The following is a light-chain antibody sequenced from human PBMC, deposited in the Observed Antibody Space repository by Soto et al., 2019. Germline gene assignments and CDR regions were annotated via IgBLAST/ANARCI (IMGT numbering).Light chain of an antibody. CDR3: SSYTSTSTLA. CDR1: SSDVGGYNY. Sequence: QSALTQPASVSGSPGQTITMSCTGTSSDVGGYNYVSWYQQHPGKAPKLMIYDVNDRPSGVSNRFSGSKSGNTASLTISGLQAEDEADYYCSSYTSTSTLAFGGGTKLTVL. V-gene: IGLV2-14*03. CDR2: DVN. J-gene: IGLJ3*02.